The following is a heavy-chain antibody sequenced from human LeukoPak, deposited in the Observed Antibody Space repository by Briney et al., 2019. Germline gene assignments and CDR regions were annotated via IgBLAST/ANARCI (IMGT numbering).Heavy chain of an antibody. CDR3: AKTGGHYYDSSASYYPDY. D-gene: IGHD3-22*01. V-gene: IGHV3-23*01. CDR2: IGGSGGST. CDR1: GFIFSNYA. J-gene: IGHJ4*02. Sequence: GGSLRLSCAASGFIFSNYAMSWVRQAPGKGLEWVSAIGGSGGSTFHADSVKGQFTISRDNSRKTLYLQMNSLRAEDTAAYYCAKTGGHYYDSSASYYPDYWGQGTLVTVSS.